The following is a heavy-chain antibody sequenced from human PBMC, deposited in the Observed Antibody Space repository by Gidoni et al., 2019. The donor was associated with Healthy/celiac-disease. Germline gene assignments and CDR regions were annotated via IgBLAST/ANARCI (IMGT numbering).Heavy chain of an antibody. Sequence: QAPGKGLEWVAVLWYDGSNKYYADSVKGRFTISRDNSKNTLYLQMNSLRAEDTAVYYCARDPSVIAARQGLLDYWGQGTLVTVSS. CDR3: ARDPSVIAARQGLLDY. CDR2: LWYDGSNK. V-gene: IGHV3-33*01. D-gene: IGHD6-6*01. J-gene: IGHJ4*02.